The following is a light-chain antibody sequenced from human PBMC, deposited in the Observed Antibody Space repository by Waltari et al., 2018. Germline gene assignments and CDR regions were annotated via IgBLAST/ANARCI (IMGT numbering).Light chain of an antibody. V-gene: IGKV3-20*01. CDR2: GAS. Sequence: IVLTQSPGTRSLSPGERGALSCRASQSVSRFLAWYQQKPGQAPRLIIYGASTRATGIPDRFSGSGSGTDFSLTISRLEPEDFAVYYCQKYDRLPATFGQGTKVEIK. J-gene: IGKJ1*01. CDR1: QSVSRF. CDR3: QKYDRLPAT.